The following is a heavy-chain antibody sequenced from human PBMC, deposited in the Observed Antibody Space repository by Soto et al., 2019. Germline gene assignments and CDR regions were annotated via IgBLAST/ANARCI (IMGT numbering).Heavy chain of an antibody. D-gene: IGHD6-6*01. CDR3: ARDTPNRITARPRNWFDP. CDR1: GDSISRGDYY. J-gene: IGHJ5*02. CDR2: IYFSGST. V-gene: IGHV4-30-4*01. Sequence: PSETLSLTCTVSGDSISRGDYYWSWIRQPPGKGLEWIGYIYFSGSTYYKPSLKSRVTISLDTSKNQFSLKLSSVTAADTAVYYCARDTPNRITARPRNWFDPWGQGTLVTVPQ.